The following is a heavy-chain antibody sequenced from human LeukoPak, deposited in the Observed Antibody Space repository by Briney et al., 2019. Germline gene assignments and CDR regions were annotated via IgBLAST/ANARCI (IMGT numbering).Heavy chain of an antibody. D-gene: IGHD6-13*01. CDR3: ARDGSWSFDY. V-gene: IGHV1-46*01. J-gene: IGHJ4*02. CDR1: GYTFGSNS. Sequence: ASAKVTCKASGYTFGSNSMHWVRQAPGQGLEWMGIIDPRGDSTANARKFQGRVTVTMDTSTSTVYMELSSLTSEDTAVYYCARDGSWSFDYWGQGTLVTVSS. CDR2: IDPRGDST.